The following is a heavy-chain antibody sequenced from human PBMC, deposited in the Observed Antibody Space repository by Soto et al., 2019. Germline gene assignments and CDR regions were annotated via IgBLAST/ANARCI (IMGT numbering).Heavy chain of an antibody. CDR1: GFTFSSYG. V-gene: IGHV3-30*18. CDR2: IAYDGSNQ. D-gene: IGHD5-18*01. CDR3: AKDIVRYTYGACDY. J-gene: IGHJ4*02. Sequence: QVQLVESGGAVVQPGKSLRLSCAASGFTFSSYGMYWVRQAPGKGLEWVAAIAYDGSNQYHADSVKGRFTISRDNSKNTLYLQMNSLRVEDTAVYYCAKDIVRYTYGACDYWGQGALVTVSS.